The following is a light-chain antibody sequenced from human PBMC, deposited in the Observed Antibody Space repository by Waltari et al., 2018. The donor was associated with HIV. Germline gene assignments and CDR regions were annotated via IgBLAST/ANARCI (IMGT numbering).Light chain of an antibody. J-gene: IGKJ4*01. CDR3: QQRRNWPPGAT. V-gene: IGKV3-11*01. CDR2: GAS. Sequence: EIVLTQSPATLSLSPGERATHSCRASQSVSSYLAWYQQKPGQAPKLLIYGASNRATGIPARFSGSGSGTDFTLTISSLEPEDFAVYYCQQRRNWPPGATFGGGTKVEIK. CDR1: QSVSSY.